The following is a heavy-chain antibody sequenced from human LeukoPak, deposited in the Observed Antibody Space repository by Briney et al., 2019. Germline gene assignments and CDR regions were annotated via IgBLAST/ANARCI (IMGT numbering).Heavy chain of an antibody. Sequence: GGSLRLSCAASGFTFSSHAMSWVRQAPGKGLEWVSAISGSGGSTYYADSVKGRFTISRDNSKNTLYLQMNSLRAEDTAVYYCAKGTGVLRFLERDYWGQGTLVTVSS. CDR3: AKGTGVLRFLERDY. CDR2: ISGSGGST. V-gene: IGHV3-23*01. J-gene: IGHJ4*02. CDR1: GFTFSSHA. D-gene: IGHD3-3*01.